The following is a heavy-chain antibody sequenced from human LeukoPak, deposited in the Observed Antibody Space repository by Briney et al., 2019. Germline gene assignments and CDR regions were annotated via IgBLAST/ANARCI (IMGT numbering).Heavy chain of an antibody. CDR1: GFTFSSYW. V-gene: IGHV3-7*01. CDR2: INQDGSEK. J-gene: IGHJ4*02. Sequence: GGSLRLSCAASGFTFSSYWMSWVRQAPGKGLEWVANINQDGSEKYYVVSVKGRFTISRDNAKNSLYLQMNSLRAEDTAVYYCARSPLAAAGKGAFDYWGQGTLVTVSS. D-gene: IGHD6-13*01. CDR3: ARSPLAAAGKGAFDY.